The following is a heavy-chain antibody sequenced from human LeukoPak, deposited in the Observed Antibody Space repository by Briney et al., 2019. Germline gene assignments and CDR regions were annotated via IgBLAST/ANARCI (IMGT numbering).Heavy chain of an antibody. D-gene: IGHD6-13*01. CDR1: GFTFNDYN. CDR3: ARVYTSSWYGDC. CDR2: ISRSSTTI. V-gene: IGHV3-48*01. Sequence: GGSLRLSCAASGFTFNDYNMNWVRQAPGKGLEWIAYISRSSTTIYYADSVKGRFTISRDDAKNSLYLQMSSLRAEDTAVYYCARVYTSSWYGDCWGQGTLVTVSS. J-gene: IGHJ4*02.